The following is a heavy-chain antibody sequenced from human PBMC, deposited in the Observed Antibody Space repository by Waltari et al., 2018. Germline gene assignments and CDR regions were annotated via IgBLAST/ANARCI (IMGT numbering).Heavy chain of an antibody. D-gene: IGHD2-21*02. Sequence: QVQLVQSGAEVKKPGASVKVSCKASGYTFTNYDINWVRQATGQGLEWMGWVNPNTGNTGYAQKFRGRVTMTRSTSISTAYMELSSLRSEDTAVYYCGRAPHGVTMLGYWGQGTLVTVSS. CDR1: GYTFTNYD. CDR2: VNPNTGNT. J-gene: IGHJ4*02. CDR3: GRAPHGVTMLGY. V-gene: IGHV1-8*01.